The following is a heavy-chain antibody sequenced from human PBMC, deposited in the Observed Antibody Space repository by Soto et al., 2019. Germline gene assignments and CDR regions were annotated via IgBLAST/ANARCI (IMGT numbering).Heavy chain of an antibody. CDR3: ARRRGYCNYGWGWFDT. V-gene: IGHV4-30-4*01. CDR1: GGSISSGDYY. CDR2: IYYRGST. Sequence: QVQLQESGPGLVKPSQTLSLTCTVSGGSISSGDYYWSWIRHPPGKGLEWIGYIYYRGSTYYILSSQSRVTISVDTSKHQFSLKLGSGADADTDVYDCARRRGYCNYGWGWFDTWGQGTLVTVSS. J-gene: IGHJ5*02. D-gene: IGHD4-4*01.